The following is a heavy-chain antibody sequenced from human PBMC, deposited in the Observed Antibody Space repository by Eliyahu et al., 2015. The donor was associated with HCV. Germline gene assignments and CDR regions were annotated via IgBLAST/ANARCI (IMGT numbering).Heavy chain of an antibody. J-gene: IGHJ3*02. CDR1: GGSXSXGYYY. Sequence: QVQLQESGPGLVKPSQTLSLTCAVSGGSXSXGYYYWSWIRQPPGKGLEWIGYIYYNGNAYYNPSLKSRVTISIDTSKDQFSLKLTSVTAADTAKYYCASAYCGADCYSNLDAFDIWGQGTVVTVSS. CDR2: IYYNGNA. D-gene: IGHD2-21*02. V-gene: IGHV4-30-4*01. CDR3: ASAYCGADCYSNLDAFDI.